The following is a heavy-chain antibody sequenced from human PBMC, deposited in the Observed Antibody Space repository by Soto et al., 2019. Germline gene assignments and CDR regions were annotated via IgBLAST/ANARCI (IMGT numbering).Heavy chain of an antibody. CDR2: ISYDGSNK. CDR3: ARVCPPNWEIDY. Sequence: QVQLVESGGGVVQPGRSLRLSCAASGFTFSSYAMHWVRQAPGKGQEWVAVISYDGSNKYYADSVKGRFTISRDNSKNTLYLQMNSLRAEDTAVYYCARVCPPNWEIDYWGQGTLVTVSS. CDR1: GFTFSSYA. D-gene: IGHD7-27*01. J-gene: IGHJ4*02. V-gene: IGHV3-30-3*01.